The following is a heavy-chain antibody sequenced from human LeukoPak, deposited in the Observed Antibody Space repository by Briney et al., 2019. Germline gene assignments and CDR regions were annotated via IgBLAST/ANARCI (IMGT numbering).Heavy chain of an antibody. CDR1: GFTFSTYG. Sequence: QPGGTLRLFCAASGFTFSTYGMSWVRQAPGKGLEWVSSISGIGGRTYYADSVKGRFTVSRDNSRNTVFLQMNSLRAEDTAVYYCARDGCASCYHWDSFDIWGQGTMVTVSS. J-gene: IGHJ3*02. V-gene: IGHV3-23*01. D-gene: IGHD2-2*01. CDR2: ISGIGGRT. CDR3: ARDGCASCYHWDSFDI.